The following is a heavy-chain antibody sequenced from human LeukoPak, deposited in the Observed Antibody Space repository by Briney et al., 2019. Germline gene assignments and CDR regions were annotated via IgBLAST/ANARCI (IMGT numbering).Heavy chain of an antibody. V-gene: IGHV3-30-3*01. J-gene: IGHJ4*02. CDR2: ISYGGSNK. Sequence: PGRSLRLSCAASGFTFSSYAMHWVRQAPGKGLEWVAVISYGGSNKYYADSVKGRFTISRDNSKNTLYLQMNSLRAEDTAVYYCARGPSRRAYFDYWGQGTLVTVSS. CDR1: GFTFSSYA. CDR3: ARGPSRRAYFDY.